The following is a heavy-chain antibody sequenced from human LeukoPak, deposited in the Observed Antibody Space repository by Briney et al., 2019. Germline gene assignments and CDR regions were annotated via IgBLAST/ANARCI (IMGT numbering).Heavy chain of an antibody. J-gene: IGHJ3*02. CDR1: GFTVSSNY. D-gene: IGHD3-3*01. CDR3: ARGPPVLRDAFDI. Sequence: GGSLRLSCAASGFTVSSNYMSWVRQAPGKGLEWVSVIYSGGSTYYADSVKGGFTISRDNSKNTLYLQMNSLRAGDTAVYYCARGPPVLRDAFDIWGQGTMVTVSS. CDR2: IYSGGST. V-gene: IGHV3-66*01.